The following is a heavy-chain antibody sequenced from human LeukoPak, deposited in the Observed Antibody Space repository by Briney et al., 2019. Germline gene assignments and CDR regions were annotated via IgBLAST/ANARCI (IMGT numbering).Heavy chain of an antibody. J-gene: IGHJ4*02. Sequence: SVTLSLTCTVSGGSISGYYWSWIRQPAGKGLEWIGRGYTSGGTNYNPSLKSRVTMSLDTSKNQFSLKLSSVTAADTAVYYCARDLAGSGSYWGQGTLVTVSS. CDR2: GYTSGGT. D-gene: IGHD3-10*01. CDR3: ARDLAGSGSY. V-gene: IGHV4-4*07. CDR1: GGSISGYY.